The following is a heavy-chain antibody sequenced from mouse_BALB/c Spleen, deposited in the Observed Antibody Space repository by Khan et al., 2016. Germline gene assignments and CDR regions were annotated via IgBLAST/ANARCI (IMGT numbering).Heavy chain of an antibody. V-gene: IGHV3-6*02. CDR3: AITTVAMDY. CDR2: ISYDGSN. Sequence: VQLKESGPGLVKPSQSLSLTCSVTGYSITSGYYWNWIRQFPGNKLEWMGYISYDGSNYYNPSLKNRISITRDTSKNQFFLKLNSVTTEDTAPXYCAITTVAMDYWGQVTSVTVSS. CDR1: GYSITSGYY. D-gene: IGHD1-1*01. J-gene: IGHJ4*01.